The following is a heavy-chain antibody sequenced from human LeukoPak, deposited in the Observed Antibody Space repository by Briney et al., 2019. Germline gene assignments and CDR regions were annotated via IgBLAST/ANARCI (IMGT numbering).Heavy chain of an antibody. V-gene: IGHV3-23*01. CDR3: AKWGMAHCDY. J-gene: IGHJ4*02. D-gene: IGHD7-27*01. CDR2: ISGSGGST. Sequence: SGGSLRLSCAASGFTSSSYAMSWVRQAPGKGLGWVSAISGSGGSTYYADSVKGRFTISRDNSKNTLYLQMNSLRAEDTAVYYCAKWGMAHCDYWGQGTLVTVSS. CDR1: GFTSSSYA.